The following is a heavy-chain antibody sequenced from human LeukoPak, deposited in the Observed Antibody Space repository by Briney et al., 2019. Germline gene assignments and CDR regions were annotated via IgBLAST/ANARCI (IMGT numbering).Heavy chain of an antibody. V-gene: IGHV3-7*03. CDR1: GLTFSMYW. CDR2: IKKDGIEK. J-gene: IGHJ3*02. CDR3: ARVGVTMVRGVIIRAIDI. Sequence: GGSLRLSCAASGLTFSMYWMSWVRQAPGKGLEWVANIKKDGIEKNYVDSVKGRFTISRDNAKNSLYLQMNSLRAEDTAVYYCARVGVTMVRGVIIRAIDIWGQGTMVTVSS. D-gene: IGHD3-10*01.